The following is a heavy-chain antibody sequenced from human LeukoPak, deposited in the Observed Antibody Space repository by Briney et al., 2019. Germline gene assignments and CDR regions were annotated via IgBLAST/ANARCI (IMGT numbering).Heavy chain of an antibody. D-gene: IGHD6-6*01. CDR1: GGSIAVNHYY. CDR2: GLYTGNT. V-gene: IGHV4-39*02. J-gene: IGHJ4*02. CDR3: AREHRSSKYFDS. Sequence: SETLSLTCSVSGGSIAVNHYYWGWIRQPPGKGLEWIGSGLYTGNTYSNPSLRCRVTISVDTSKNEFSLKMNSVTAADTAVYYCAREHRSSKYFDSWGQGALMIVSS.